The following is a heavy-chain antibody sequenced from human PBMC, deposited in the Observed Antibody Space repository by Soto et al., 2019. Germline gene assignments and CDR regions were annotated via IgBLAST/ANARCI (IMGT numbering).Heavy chain of an antibody. CDR2: ISYDGSNK. CDR3: ARDLFRGYCSSTSCYPRGP. CDR1: GFTFSSYA. V-gene: IGHV3-30-3*01. Sequence: GGSLRLSCAASGFTFSSYAMHWVRQAPGKGLEWVAVISYDGSNKYYADSVKGRFTISRDNSKNTLYLQMNSLRAEDTAVYYCARDLFRGYCSSTSCYPRGPWGQGTLVTVSS. J-gene: IGHJ5*02. D-gene: IGHD2-2*01.